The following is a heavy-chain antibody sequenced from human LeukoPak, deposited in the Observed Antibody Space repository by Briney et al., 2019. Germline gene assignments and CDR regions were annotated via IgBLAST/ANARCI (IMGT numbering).Heavy chain of an antibody. CDR1: GFTFSAYW. J-gene: IGHJ4*02. CDR2: INNDGTAT. D-gene: IGHD1-14*01. Sequence: GGSLRLFCAASGFTFSAYWMHWVRHVRGKGLVWVSRINNDGTATFFADSVKGRFTISRDNAKNTLYLQMDSLRAEDTAMYYCARESPEPGKSHEYWGQGTLVTVSS. V-gene: IGHV3-74*01. CDR3: ARESPEPGKSHEY.